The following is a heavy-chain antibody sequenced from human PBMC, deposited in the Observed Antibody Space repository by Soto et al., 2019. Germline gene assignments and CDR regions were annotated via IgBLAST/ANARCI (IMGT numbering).Heavy chain of an antibody. CDR1: GGSITSSGYY. CDR2: TSNSGST. J-gene: IGHJ4*02. D-gene: IGHD2-2*01. CDR3: ERGGGSTKVDY. Sequence: QVQLQESGPGLVKPSQTLSLTCTVSGGSITSSGYYWSWIRQHPGEGLEWIGVTSNSGSTSYNPSLTSRVTISVDTSSTQFSLNLKSVTAADTAVYYCERGGGSTKVDYWGQGTLVTVSP. V-gene: IGHV4-31*03.